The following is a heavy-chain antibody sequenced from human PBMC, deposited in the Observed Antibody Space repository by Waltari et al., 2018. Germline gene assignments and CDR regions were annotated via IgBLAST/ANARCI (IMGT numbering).Heavy chain of an antibody. CDR2: IYHSGST. J-gene: IGHJ5*02. D-gene: IGHD6-6*01. V-gene: IGHV4-38-2*01. CDR3: ARAGGSSWFDP. CDR1: GYSISSGYY. Sequence: QVQLQESGPGLVKPSETLSLTCAVSGYSISSGYYWGWIRQPPGKGLGWIGSIYHSGSTYYNPSLKSRVTISVDTSKNQFSLKLSSVTAADTAVYYCARAGGSSWFDPWGQGTLVTVSS.